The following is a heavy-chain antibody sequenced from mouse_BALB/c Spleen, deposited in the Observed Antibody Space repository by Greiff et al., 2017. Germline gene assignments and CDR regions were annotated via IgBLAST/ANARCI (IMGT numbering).Heavy chain of an antibody. V-gene: IGHV5-6-3*01. CDR3: ARDVRIYGYDEGYFDY. CDR2: INSNGGST. J-gene: IGHJ2*01. CDR1: GFTFSSYG. Sequence: EVKLVESGGGLVQPGGSLKLSCAASGFTFSSYGMSWVRQTPDKRLELVATINSNGGSTYYPDSVKGRFTISRDNAKNTLYLQMSSLKSEDTAMYYCARDVRIYGYDEGYFDYWGQGTTLKVSS. D-gene: IGHD2-2*01.